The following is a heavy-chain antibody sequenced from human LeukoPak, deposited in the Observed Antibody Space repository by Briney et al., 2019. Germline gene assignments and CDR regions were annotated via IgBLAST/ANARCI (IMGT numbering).Heavy chain of an antibody. D-gene: IGHD2-8*01. CDR2: IYYSGST. CDR1: GGSIRSYY. CDR3: ARLFNGGRPYYFDY. Sequence: SETLSLTCTVSGGSIRSYYWSWVRQPPGKGLEWIGYIYYSGSTNYNPSLKSRVTISVDTSKNQFSLKLSSVTAADTAVYYCARLFNGGRPYYFDYWGQGTLVTVSS. J-gene: IGHJ4*02. V-gene: IGHV4-59*01.